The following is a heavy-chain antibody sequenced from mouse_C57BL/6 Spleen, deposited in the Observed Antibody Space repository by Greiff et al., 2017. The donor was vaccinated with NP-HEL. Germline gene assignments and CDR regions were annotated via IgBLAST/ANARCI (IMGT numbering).Heavy chain of an antibody. CDR3: ARNSKYERPWFAY. V-gene: IGHV1-69*01. D-gene: IGHD2-5*01. CDR1: GYTFTSYW. Sequence: QVQLQQPGAELVMPGASVKLSCKASGYTFTSYWMHWVKQRPGQGLEWIGEIDPSDSYTNYNQKFKGKSTLTVDKSSSTAYMQLSSLTSEDSAVYYCARNSKYERPWFAYWGQGTLVTVSA. J-gene: IGHJ3*01. CDR2: IDPSDSYT.